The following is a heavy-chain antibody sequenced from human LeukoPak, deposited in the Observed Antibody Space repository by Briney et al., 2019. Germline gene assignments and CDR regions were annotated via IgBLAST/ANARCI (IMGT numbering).Heavy chain of an antibody. CDR1: GFTFSDYY. V-gene: IGHV3-11*06. J-gene: IGHJ5*02. Sequence: GGSLRLSCEASGFTFSDYYMSWIRQAPGKGLEWVSYISSSSSYTNYADSVKGRFTISRDNAKNSLYLQMNSLRAEDTAVYYCARVVVIAFDPWGQGTLVTVSS. CDR3: ARVVVIAFDP. CDR2: ISSSSSYT. D-gene: IGHD2-15*01.